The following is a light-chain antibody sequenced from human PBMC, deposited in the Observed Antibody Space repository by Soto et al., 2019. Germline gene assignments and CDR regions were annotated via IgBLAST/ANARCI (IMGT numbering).Light chain of an antibody. V-gene: IGKV3-15*01. J-gene: IGKJ4*01. CDR2: GAS. CDR1: QSVSSN. Sequence: EIVMSQSPATLSVSPGERATLSCRASQSVSSNLAWYQQKPGQAPRLLIYGASTRATGIPARFSGSGSGTEFPLTISSLQSEDFAVYYCQQYNNWLTFGGGTKVEIK. CDR3: QQYNNWLT.